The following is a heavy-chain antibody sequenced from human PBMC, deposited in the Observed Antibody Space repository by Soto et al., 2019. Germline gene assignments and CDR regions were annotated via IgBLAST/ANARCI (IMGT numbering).Heavy chain of an antibody. CDR2: SYYNGVT. V-gene: IGHV4-59*01. D-gene: IGHD6-19*01. CDR1: GGSISSDS. CDR3: ARRSRSSSGWYFLDY. J-gene: IGHJ4*02. Sequence: QVQLQESGPGLVKPSETLSLTCTVSGGSISSDSWSWIRQSPGKALEWIGYSYYNGVTKYNPSLKSRVTISVDTSQNQFSLRLTSVTDADTAVYYCARRSRSSSGWYFLDYWGQGTLVTVSS.